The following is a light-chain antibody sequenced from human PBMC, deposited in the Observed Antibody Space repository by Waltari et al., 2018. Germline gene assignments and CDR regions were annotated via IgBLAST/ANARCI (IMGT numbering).Light chain of an antibody. CDR3: QQYDDIPPT. J-gene: IGKJ5*01. V-gene: IGKV1-33*01. CDR1: QDISNH. CDR2: DAS. Sequence: DIQMTQSPSPLSTSVGDRVTITCQASQDISNHLNWYQQKPGKAPKLLIYDASNLEIGVPSRFSGSGSGTDFTFTISSLQPEDIATYYCQQYDDIPPTFGQGTRLDIK.